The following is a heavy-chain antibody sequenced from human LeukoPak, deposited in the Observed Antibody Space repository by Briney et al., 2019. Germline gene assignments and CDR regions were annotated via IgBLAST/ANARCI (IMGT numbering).Heavy chain of an antibody. CDR1: GGSISSDGYY. J-gene: IGHJ2*01. D-gene: IGHD6-6*01. CDR3: ARVKSSSSNWYFDL. Sequence: SETLSLTCTVSGGSISSDGYYWSWIRQHPGNGLEWIGYIYYSGSTYCIPSLKSRLTISVDPSRNQFSLKLSSVTAADTAVYYCARVKSSSSNWYFDLWGRGTLVTVSS. V-gene: IGHV4-31*03. CDR2: IYYSGST.